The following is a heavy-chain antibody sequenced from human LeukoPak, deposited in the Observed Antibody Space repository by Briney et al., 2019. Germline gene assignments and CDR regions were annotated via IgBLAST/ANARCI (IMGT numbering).Heavy chain of an antibody. J-gene: IGHJ5*02. CDR1: GGSISSSSYY. CDR2: IYYSGST. V-gene: IGHV4-39*07. Sequence: KPSETLSLTCTVSGGSISSSSYYWGWIRQPPGKGLEWIGSIYYSGSTYYNPSLKSRVTISVDTSKNQFSLKLSSVTAADTAVYYCARSFNWFDPWGQGTLVTVSS. CDR3: ARSFNWFDP.